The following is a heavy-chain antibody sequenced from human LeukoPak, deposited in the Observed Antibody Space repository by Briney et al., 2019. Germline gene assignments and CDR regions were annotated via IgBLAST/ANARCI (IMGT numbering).Heavy chain of an antibody. J-gene: IGHJ3*02. Sequence: SETLSLTCTVSGGSISSYYWSWIRQPPGKGLEWIGYIYYSGSTNYNPSLKSRVTISVDTSKNQFSLKLSSVTAADTAVYYCARGPQLWHDAFDIWGQGTMVTVSS. CDR2: IYYSGST. D-gene: IGHD1-1*01. CDR1: GGSISSYY. V-gene: IGHV4-59*01. CDR3: ARGPQLWHDAFDI.